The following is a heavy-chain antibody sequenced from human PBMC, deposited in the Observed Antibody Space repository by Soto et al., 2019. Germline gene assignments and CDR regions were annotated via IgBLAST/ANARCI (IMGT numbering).Heavy chain of an antibody. Sequence: QLQLQESGPGLVKPSETLSLTCTVSVDSIRHYHWNWIRQAPGKGMEWIGYIFYNGITHYNPSLTRRVTRSVDMSKNRLSLTLPSVTAADTAVYYCARSVYPGRQGTQVTVSS. CDR2: IFYNGIT. V-gene: IGHV4-59*01. CDR3: ARSVYP. J-gene: IGHJ5*02. CDR1: VDSIRHYH.